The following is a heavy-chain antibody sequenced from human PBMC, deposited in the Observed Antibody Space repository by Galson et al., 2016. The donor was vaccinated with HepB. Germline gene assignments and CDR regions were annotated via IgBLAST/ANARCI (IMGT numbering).Heavy chain of an antibody. CDR3: ASGQNIATTGCGRAFTY. CDR1: GFTFTTNA. V-gene: IGHV3-23*01. Sequence: SLRLSCAASGFTFTTNAMSWVRQAPGKGLEWVSAINFSGGGTYYAGSVKGRFTISRDNSKNTLYLQMNSLRAEDTAEYYCASGQNIATTGCGRAFTYWGQGVLVTVSS. J-gene: IGHJ4*02. CDR2: INFSGGGT. D-gene: IGHD6-13*01.